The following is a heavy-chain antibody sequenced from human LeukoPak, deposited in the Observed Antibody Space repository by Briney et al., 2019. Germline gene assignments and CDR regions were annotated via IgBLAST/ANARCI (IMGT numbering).Heavy chain of an antibody. CDR3: AKDGEGLGGPFDY. V-gene: IGHV3-23*01. J-gene: IGHJ4*02. CDR2: ISGSGGST. D-gene: IGHD3-16*01. CDR1: GFTFSSYA. Sequence: PGGSPRLSCAASGFTFSSYAMSWVRQAPGKGLEWVSAISGSGGSTYYADSVKGRFTISRDNSKNTLYLQMNSLRAEDTAVYYCAKDGEGLGGPFDYWGQGTLVTVSS.